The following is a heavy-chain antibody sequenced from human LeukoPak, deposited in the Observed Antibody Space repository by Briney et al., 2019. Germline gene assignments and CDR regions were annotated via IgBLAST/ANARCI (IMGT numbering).Heavy chain of an antibody. Sequence: GASVKVSCKASGYTFTSYGISWVRQAPGQGLEWMGGIIPIFGTANYAQKFQGRVTITTDESTSTAYMELSSLRSEDTAVYYCARLTGYCNSTSCYYYFDYWGQGTLVTVSS. CDR1: GYTFTSYG. J-gene: IGHJ4*02. D-gene: IGHD2-2*03. CDR2: IIPIFGTA. CDR3: ARLTGYCNSTSCYYYFDY. V-gene: IGHV1-69*05.